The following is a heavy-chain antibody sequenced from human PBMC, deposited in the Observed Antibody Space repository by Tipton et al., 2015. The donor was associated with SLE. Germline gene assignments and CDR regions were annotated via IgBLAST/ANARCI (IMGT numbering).Heavy chain of an antibody. D-gene: IGHD5-18*01. J-gene: IGHJ3*02. CDR3: ARDELCDI. CDR1: GGSISSHY. V-gene: IGHV4-59*11. Sequence: TLSLTCTVSGGSISSHYWSWIRQPPGKGLEWIGYIYYSGSTNYNPSLKSRVTISVDTSKNQFSLKLSSVTAADTAVYYCARDELCDIWGQGTMVTVSS. CDR2: IYYSGST.